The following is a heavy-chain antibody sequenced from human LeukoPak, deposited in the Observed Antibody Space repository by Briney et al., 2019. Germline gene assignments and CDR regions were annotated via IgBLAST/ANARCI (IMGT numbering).Heavy chain of an antibody. CDR2: IVVGSGNT. CDR1: GFTFTSSA. J-gene: IGHJ4*02. V-gene: IGHV1-58*02. D-gene: IGHD6-19*01. Sequence: SVKVSCKASGFTFTSSAMQWVRQARGQRLEWIGWIVVGSGNTNYAQKFQERVTITRDMSTSTAYMELSSLRSEDTAVYYCAAVRERNNSGWYGEVDYWGQGTLVTVSS. CDR3: AAVRERNNSGWYGEVDY.